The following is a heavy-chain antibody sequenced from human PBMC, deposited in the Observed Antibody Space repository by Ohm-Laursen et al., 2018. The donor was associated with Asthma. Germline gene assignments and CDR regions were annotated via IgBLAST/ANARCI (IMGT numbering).Heavy chain of an antibody. D-gene: IGHD1-26*01. J-gene: IGHJ1*01. V-gene: IGHV3-21*01. CDR1: GFTFSSYA. CDR3: ARIGPEWELPGREYSLHH. CDR2: ISTASTFI. Sequence: SLRLSCAASGFTFSSYAMHWVRQAPGKGLEWVASISTASTFIYYADSVRGRFTTSRDNARNLVFLQMGSLRVEDTALYYCARIGPEWELPGREYSLHHWGQGNLVTVSS.